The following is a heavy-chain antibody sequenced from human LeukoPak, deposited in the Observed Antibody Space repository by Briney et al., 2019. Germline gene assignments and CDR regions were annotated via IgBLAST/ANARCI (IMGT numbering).Heavy chain of an antibody. Sequence: LGGSLRLSCAASGITYSDSAMYWVRQAPGKGLECVSAITDSYNTYYGNSVKGRFTISRDNPKKTLYLQMSNGSGVDPALYYCVKGACSSGCSGNHWGQGTRVIVSS. CDR1: GITYSDSA. D-gene: IGHD6-19*01. V-gene: IGHV3-23*02. CDR3: VKGACSSGCSGNH. CDR2: ITDSYNT. J-gene: IGHJ5*02.